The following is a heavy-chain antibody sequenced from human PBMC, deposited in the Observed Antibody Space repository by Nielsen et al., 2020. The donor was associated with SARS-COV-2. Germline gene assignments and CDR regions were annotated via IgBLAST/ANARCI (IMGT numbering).Heavy chain of an antibody. D-gene: IGHD3-22*01. CDR2: ISSSGSTI. CDR3: AREIPYYYDSSGYYSDAFDI. Sequence: GESLKISCAASGFTFDDYAMHWIRQAPGKGLEWVSYISSSGSTIYYADSVKGRFTISRDNAKNSLYLQMNSLRAEDTAVYYCAREIPYYYDSSGYYSDAFDIWGQGTMVTVSS. V-gene: IGHV3-11*04. J-gene: IGHJ3*02. CDR1: GFTFDDYA.